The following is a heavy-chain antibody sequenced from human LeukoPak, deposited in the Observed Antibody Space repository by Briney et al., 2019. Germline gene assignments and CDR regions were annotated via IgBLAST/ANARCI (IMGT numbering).Heavy chain of an antibody. V-gene: IGHV4-31*03. Sequence: SETLSLTCTVSGGSISSGGYYWSWIRQHPGKGLEWIGYIYYSGSTYYNPSLKSRVTISADTSKNQFSLKLSSVTAADTAVYYCARGGNSSWYYGERDNWFDPWGQGTLVTVSS. CDR3: ARGGNSSWYYGERDNWFDP. CDR2: IYYSGST. CDR1: GGSISSGGYY. J-gene: IGHJ5*02. D-gene: IGHD6-13*01.